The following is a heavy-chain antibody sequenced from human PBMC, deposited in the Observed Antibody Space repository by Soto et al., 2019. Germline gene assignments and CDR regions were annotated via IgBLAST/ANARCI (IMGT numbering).Heavy chain of an antibody. CDR2: IYYSGST. J-gene: IGHJ5*02. V-gene: IGHV4-39*01. Sequence: SETLSLTCTVSGGSISSSSYYWGWIRQPPGKGLEWIGSIYYSGSTYYNPSLKSRVTISVDTSKNQVSLQLNSVTPDDTAVYYCVRLIGNSWLDTWGQGTLVTVSS. CDR3: VRLIGNSWLDT. CDR1: GGSISSSSYY.